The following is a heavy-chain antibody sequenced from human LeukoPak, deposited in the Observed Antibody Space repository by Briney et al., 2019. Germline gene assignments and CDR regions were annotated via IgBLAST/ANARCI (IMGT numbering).Heavy chain of an antibody. V-gene: IGHV4-59*01. J-gene: IGHJ5*02. Sequence: SETLSLTCTVSGGSISGYYWSWLRQPPGKGLEWIGYIYFSGSTNYNPSLKSRVTVSVDTSKSQFSLKLSSVTAADTAVYYCAREGYCAGGVCYNWFDPWGQGTLVTVSS. CDR3: AREGYCAGGVCYNWFDP. CDR2: IYFSGST. CDR1: GGSISGYY. D-gene: IGHD2-8*02.